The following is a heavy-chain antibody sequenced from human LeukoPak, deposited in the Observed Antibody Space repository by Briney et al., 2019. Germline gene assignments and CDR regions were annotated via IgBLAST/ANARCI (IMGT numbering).Heavy chain of an antibody. CDR3: ARGLAYDFWSGYQYYFDY. J-gene: IGHJ4*02. V-gene: IGHV1-46*01. Sequence: ASVKVSCKASGYTFTSYYMHWVRQAPGQGLEWMGIINPSGGSTSYAQEFQGRVTMTRDTSTSTVYMELSSLRSEDTAVYYCARGLAYDFWSGYQYYFDYWGQGTLVTVSS. CDR2: INPSGGST. D-gene: IGHD3-3*01. CDR1: GYTFTSYY.